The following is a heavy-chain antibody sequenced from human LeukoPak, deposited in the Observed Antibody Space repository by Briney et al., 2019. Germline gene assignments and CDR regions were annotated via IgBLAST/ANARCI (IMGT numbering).Heavy chain of an antibody. CDR1: GFTFSSYS. D-gene: IGHD3-3*01. J-gene: IGHJ6*03. Sequence: GGSLRLSCAASGFTFSSYSMNWGRQAPGKGLEWVSYISSSSSTIYYADSVKGRFTISRDNAKNSLYLQMNSLRAEDTAVYYCARYYDFWSGYWSTDYYYYMDVWGKGTTVTVSS. V-gene: IGHV3-48*01. CDR3: ARYYDFWSGYWSTDYYYYMDV. CDR2: ISSSSSTI.